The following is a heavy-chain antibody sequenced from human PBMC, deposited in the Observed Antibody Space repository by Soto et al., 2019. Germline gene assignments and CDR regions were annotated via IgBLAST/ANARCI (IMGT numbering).Heavy chain of an antibody. V-gene: IGHV4-30-4*01. CDR1: GGSISSGDYY. CDR3: ARVSCDFWSPYRGMDV. D-gene: IGHD3-3*01. J-gene: IGHJ6*02. Sequence: SETLSLTCTVSGGSISSGDYYWSWIRQPPGKGLEWIGYIYYSGSTYYNPSLKSRVTISVDTSKNQFSLKLSSVTAADTAVYYCARVSCDFWSPYRGMDVWGQGTTVTVSS. CDR2: IYYSGST.